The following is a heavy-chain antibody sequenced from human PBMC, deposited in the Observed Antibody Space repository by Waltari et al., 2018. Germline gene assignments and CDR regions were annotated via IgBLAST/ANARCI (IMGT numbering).Heavy chain of an antibody. CDR3: ARGPYCSDGICYLRYYYGMDV. J-gene: IGHJ6*02. CDR2: IDHSGRA. CDR1: GGSFSGYY. Sequence: QVQLQQWGTGLLRPSETLSLTCAVHGGSFSGYYWSWIRQPPGKGLEGIGEIDHSGRANYIPSLSSRLTISLDTSRNYLSLNLKSLTAADTAVYYCARGPYCSDGICYLRYYYGMDVWGQGTAVTVSS. D-gene: IGHD2-8*01. V-gene: IGHV4-34*01.